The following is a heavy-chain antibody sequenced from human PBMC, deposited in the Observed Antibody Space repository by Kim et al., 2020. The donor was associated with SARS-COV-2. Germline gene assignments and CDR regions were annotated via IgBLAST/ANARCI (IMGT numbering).Heavy chain of an antibody. Sequence: GGSLRLSCAASGFTFSSYAMHWVRQAPGKGLEWVAVISYDGSNKYYADSVKGRFTISRDNSKNTLYLQMNSLRAEDTAVYYCASPVTSRFFSSYYYYGM. V-gene: IGHV3-30*04. CDR1: GFTFSSYA. CDR3: ASPVTSRFFSSYYYYGM. CDR2: ISYDGSNK. J-gene: IGHJ6*01. D-gene: IGHD3-3*01.